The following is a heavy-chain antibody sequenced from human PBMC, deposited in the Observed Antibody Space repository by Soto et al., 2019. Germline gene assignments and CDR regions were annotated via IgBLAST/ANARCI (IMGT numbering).Heavy chain of an antibody. V-gene: IGHV4-39*01. CDR1: GDSISSSGYY. J-gene: IGHJ4*02. Sequence: SETLSLTCTVSGDSISSSGYYWGWIRQPPGKGLEWIGSIYYSGTIYYNPSLKSRVTISEHTSKNQFSLNLSSVTAADTAVYYCARISSDYDFAYWGQGTLVTVSS. CDR2: IYYSGTI. D-gene: IGHD3-16*01. CDR3: ARISSDYDFAY.